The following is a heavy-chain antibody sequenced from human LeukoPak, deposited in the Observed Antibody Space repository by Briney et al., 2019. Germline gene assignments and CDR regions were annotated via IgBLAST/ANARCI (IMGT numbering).Heavy chain of an antibody. Sequence: GGSLRLSCGASGFSFTTYWMAWVRQAPGKGLEWVANIKQDGTEKYYVDSVKGRVTISRDYARNSLYLQLNSLRAEDTAVYYCARLSEMFRGPQVIYYFDYWGQGTLVTVSS. CDR2: IKQDGTEK. CDR3: ARLSEMFRGPQVIYYFDY. J-gene: IGHJ4*02. CDR1: GFSFTTYW. V-gene: IGHV3-7*01. D-gene: IGHD3-10*01.